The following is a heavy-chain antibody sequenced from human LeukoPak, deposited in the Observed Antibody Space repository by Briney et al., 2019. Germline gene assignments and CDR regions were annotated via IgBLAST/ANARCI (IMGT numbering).Heavy chain of an antibody. J-gene: IGHJ5*02. Sequence: GGSLRLSCAASGFTFRTYWMHWVRQVPGKGLEWVSAISGSGGSTYYADSVKGRFTISRDNSKNTLYLQMNSLRAEDTAVYYCAKEGSYSNYPAYNWFDPWGQGTLVTVSS. CDR3: AKEGSYSNYPAYNWFDP. D-gene: IGHD4-11*01. CDR1: GFTFRTYW. V-gene: IGHV3-23*01. CDR2: ISGSGGST.